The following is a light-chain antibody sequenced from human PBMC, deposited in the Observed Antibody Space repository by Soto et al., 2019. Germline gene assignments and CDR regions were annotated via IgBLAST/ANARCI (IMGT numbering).Light chain of an antibody. CDR1: QSVSSSY. V-gene: IGKV3-20*01. CDR3: QHYGTTPLT. Sequence: EIVLTQSPCTLSLSPGERATLSCRASQSVSSSYLAWYQQKPGQAPRLLIYGASSRATGIPDRFSGSGSGTDFTLTIDRLEPEDFAVYHCQHYGTTPLTFGGGTKVDTK. CDR2: GAS. J-gene: IGKJ4*01.